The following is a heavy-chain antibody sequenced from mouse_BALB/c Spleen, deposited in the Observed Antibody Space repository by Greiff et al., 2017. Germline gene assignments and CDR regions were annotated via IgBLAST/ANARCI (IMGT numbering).Heavy chain of an antibody. Sequence: VQLQQSGAELMKPGASVKISCKATGYTFSSYWIEWVKQRPGHGLEWIGEILPGSGSTNYNEKFKGKATFTADTSSNTAYMQLSSLTSEDSAVYYCTRSQYGKSLDYWGQGTTLTVSS. CDR2: ILPGSGST. CDR3: TRSQYGKSLDY. V-gene: IGHV1-9*01. CDR1: GYTFSSYW. D-gene: IGHD2-10*02. J-gene: IGHJ2*01.